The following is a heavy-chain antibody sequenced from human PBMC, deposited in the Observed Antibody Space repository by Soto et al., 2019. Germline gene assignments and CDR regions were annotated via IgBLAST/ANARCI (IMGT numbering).Heavy chain of an antibody. CDR3: ARGSLLEWLLFPRDYYYGMDV. D-gene: IGHD3-3*01. V-gene: IGHV1-2*04. CDR2: INPNSGGT. J-gene: IGHJ6*02. CDR1: GYTFTGYY. Sequence: AASVKVSCKASGYTFTGYYMHWVRQAPGQGLEWMGWINPNSGGTNYAQKFQGWVTMTRDTSISTAYMELSRLRSDDTAVYYCARGSLLEWLLFPRDYYYGMDVWGQGTTVTVSS.